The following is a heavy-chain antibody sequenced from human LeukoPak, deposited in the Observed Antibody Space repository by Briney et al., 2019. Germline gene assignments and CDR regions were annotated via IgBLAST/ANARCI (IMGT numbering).Heavy chain of an antibody. J-gene: IGHJ4*02. V-gene: IGHV3-64D*06. CDR3: VRGTGY. CDR1: GFTFSTYV. Sequence: GGSLRLSCSVSGFTFSTYVMHWVRQAPGKGLEYVSAISSNGDNTYYADSVKGRFTISRDNSKNTLYLQMSSLRADDTAVYYCVRGTGYWGQGTQVPVSS. CDR2: ISSNGDNT.